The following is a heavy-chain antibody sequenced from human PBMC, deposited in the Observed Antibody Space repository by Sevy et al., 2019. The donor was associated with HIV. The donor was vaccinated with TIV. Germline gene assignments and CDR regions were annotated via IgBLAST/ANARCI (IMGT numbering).Heavy chain of an antibody. CDR2: ISSSGSTI. CDR1: GFTFSSFE. J-gene: IGHJ6*02. V-gene: IGHV3-48*03. Sequence: GGSLRLSCAASGFTFSSFEMTWVRQAPGKGLEWVSYISSSGSTIYYTNSVKGRFIISRDNAKNSLYLQMNSLRAEDTAVYYCAKRGGHYDLGMDVWGQGTTVTVSS. D-gene: IGHD3-3*01. CDR3: AKRGGHYDLGMDV.